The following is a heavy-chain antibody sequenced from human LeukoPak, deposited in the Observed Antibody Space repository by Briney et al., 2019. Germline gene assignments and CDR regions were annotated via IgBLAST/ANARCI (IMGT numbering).Heavy chain of an antibody. V-gene: IGHV1-2*02. D-gene: IGHD6-13*01. CDR2: INPNSGGT. CDR3: ARSVEQLANFDY. J-gene: IGHJ4*02. Sequence: ASVKVSCKASGYTFTGYYMHWVRQAPGQGLEWMGWINPNSGGTKDAQKFQGRVTMTRDTSISTAYMELSRLRSDDTAVYYCARSVEQLANFDYWGQGTLVTASS. CDR1: GYTFTGYY.